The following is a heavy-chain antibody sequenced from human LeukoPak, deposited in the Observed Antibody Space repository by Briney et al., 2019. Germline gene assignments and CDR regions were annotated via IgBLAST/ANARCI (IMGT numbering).Heavy chain of an antibody. V-gene: IGHV4-59*01. Sequence: PSETLSLTCTVSGGSISSYYWSWIRQPPGKGLEWIGYIYYSGSTNYNPSLKSRVTISVDTSKNQFSLKLGSVTAADTAVYYCARDMVLGVMDVWGQGTTVTVSS. CDR1: GGSISSYY. J-gene: IGHJ6*02. D-gene: IGHD3-10*01. CDR2: IYYSGST. CDR3: ARDMVLGVMDV.